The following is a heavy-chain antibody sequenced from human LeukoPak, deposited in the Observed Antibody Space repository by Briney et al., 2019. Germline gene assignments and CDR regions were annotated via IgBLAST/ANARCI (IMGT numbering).Heavy chain of an antibody. Sequence: PSETLSLTCAVYGVSFSGYYWSWIRQPPGKGLEWIGEINHSGSTNYNPSLKSRVTISVDTSKNQFSLKLSSVTAADTAVYYCARGPMHYDFWSGYYTKWFDPWGQGTLVTVSS. CDR3: ARGPMHYDFWSGYYTKWFDP. CDR1: GVSFSGYY. V-gene: IGHV4-34*01. D-gene: IGHD3-3*01. CDR2: INHSGST. J-gene: IGHJ5*02.